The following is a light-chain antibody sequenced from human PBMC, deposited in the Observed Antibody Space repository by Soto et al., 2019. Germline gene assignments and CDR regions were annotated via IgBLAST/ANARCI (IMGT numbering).Light chain of an antibody. CDR2: AAS. V-gene: IGKV3-20*01. CDR3: QQFGNSPQT. J-gene: IGKJ1*01. CDR1: QSVNSNY. Sequence: EIVLTQSPGTLSLSAGERATLSCRASQSVNSNYFAWYQQKPGQAPRLRIYAASSRATGIPDRFSGSGSGTDFTLTINRLEPEDFAVYYCQQFGNSPQTFGQGTKVEIK.